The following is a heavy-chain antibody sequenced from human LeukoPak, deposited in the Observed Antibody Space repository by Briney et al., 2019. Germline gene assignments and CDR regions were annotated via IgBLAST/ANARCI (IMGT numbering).Heavy chain of an antibody. Sequence: AGSLRLSCAASGFTFSSCWMHWGRHPPGKGLVWVSRMSSDWSSTPSADSFKGRFTTSKDSAKNTLYLQLNSLRVEDTATYFCARDLGDGTPFDYWGQGTLVTVSS. J-gene: IGHJ4*02. V-gene: IGHV3-74*03. CDR2: MSSDWSST. D-gene: IGHD1-7*01. CDR1: GFTFSSCW. CDR3: ARDLGDGTPFDY.